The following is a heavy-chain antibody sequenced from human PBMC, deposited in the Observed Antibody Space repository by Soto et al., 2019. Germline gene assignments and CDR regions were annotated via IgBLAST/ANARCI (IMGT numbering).Heavy chain of an antibody. Sequence: QVQLVQSGAEVKKPGSSVKVSCKASGGTFSSYAISWVRQAPGQGLEWMGGIIPIFGTANYAQKFQGRVTITADESTSTVYMELSSLRSEDTAVYYCARDQGGGSSWYGSWFDPWGQGTLFIVCS. V-gene: IGHV1-69*01. J-gene: IGHJ5*02. CDR1: GGTFSSYA. CDR3: ARDQGGGSSWYGSWFDP. CDR2: IIPIFGTA. D-gene: IGHD6-13*01.